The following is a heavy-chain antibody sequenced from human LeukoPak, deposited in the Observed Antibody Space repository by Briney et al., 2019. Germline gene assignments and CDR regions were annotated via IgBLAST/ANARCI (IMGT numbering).Heavy chain of an antibody. CDR3: ARDGSGTYYPAGVGWFDP. CDR1: GYTFSSYG. J-gene: IGHJ5*02. CDR2: ISGYNGNT. Sequence: ASVKVSCKASGYTFSSYGISWVRQAPGQGLEWMGWISGYNGNTNYAQKLQGRVTMTTDTSTSTAYVELRSLRSDDTAVYYCARDGSGTYYPAGVGWFDPWGQGTLVTVSS. D-gene: IGHD3-10*01. V-gene: IGHV1-18*01.